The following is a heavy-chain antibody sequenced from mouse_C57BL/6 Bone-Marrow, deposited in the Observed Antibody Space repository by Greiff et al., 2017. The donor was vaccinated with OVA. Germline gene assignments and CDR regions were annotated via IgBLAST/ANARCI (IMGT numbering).Heavy chain of an antibody. CDR1: SFAFMASA. J-gene: IGHJ1*03. CDR3: ARGPYYGSYWYFDV. Sequence: QLQQSGAELVRPGSSVKLSCKDSSFAFMASAMHWVKQRPGHGLEWIGSFTMYSDATEYSENFKGKATLTANTSSSTAYMELSSLTSEDSAVYYCARGPYYGSYWYFDVWGTGTTVTVSS. V-gene: IGHV1-49*01. D-gene: IGHD1-1*01. CDR2: FTMYSDAT.